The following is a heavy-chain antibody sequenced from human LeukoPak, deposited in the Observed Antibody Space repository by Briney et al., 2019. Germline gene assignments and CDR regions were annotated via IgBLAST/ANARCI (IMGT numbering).Heavy chain of an antibody. J-gene: IGHJ5*02. CDR3: ARGLGQYYDTSDNWFDP. CDR1: GFTFSNYW. V-gene: IGHV3-74*01. Sequence: PGGSLRLSCAASGFTFSNYWMHWVRQAPGKGLVWVSRINSDGINTSYADSVKGRFTISRDNAKNTLNLQKNSLRAEDTAVYYCARGLGQYYDTSDNWFDPWGQGTLVTVSS. CDR2: INSDGINT. D-gene: IGHD3-22*01.